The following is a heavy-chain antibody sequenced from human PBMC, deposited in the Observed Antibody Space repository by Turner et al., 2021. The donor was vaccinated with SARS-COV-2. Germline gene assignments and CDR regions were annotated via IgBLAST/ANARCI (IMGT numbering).Heavy chain of an antibody. J-gene: IGHJ6*02. Sequence: EVQLLESGGGLVQPGGSLRLSCAASGFTFSSYGMSWVRQAPGKGLEWVSAISGSGDSTYYADSVKGRFTISRDNSKNTLYLQMNILRAEDTAVYYCAKEDLPLRGYYFYYDMDVWGQGTTVTVSS. CDR2: ISGSGDST. CDR3: AKEDLPLRGYYFYYDMDV. CDR1: GFTFSSYG. V-gene: IGHV3-23*01. D-gene: IGHD2-21*02.